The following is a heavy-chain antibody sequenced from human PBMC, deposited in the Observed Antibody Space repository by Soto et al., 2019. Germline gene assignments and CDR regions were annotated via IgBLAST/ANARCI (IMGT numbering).Heavy chain of an antibody. CDR2: ISSSGTSI. V-gene: IGHV3-48*03. Sequence: GGSLRLSCAASRFTFSRYEMNWVRQAPGKGLEWVASISSSGTSIYYADSVKGRFSISRDNDKNSVYLAMNSLRVDDTAVYYCARDRGYTSGSYGGAFDFWGQGTLVTVSS. CDR1: RFTFSRYE. D-gene: IGHD6-19*01. CDR3: ARDRGYTSGSYGGAFDF. J-gene: IGHJ4*02.